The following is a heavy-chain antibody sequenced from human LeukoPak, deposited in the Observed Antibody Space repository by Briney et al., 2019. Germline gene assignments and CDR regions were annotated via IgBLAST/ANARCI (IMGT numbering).Heavy chain of an antibody. CDR2: INIDGSST. D-gene: IGHD2-21*01. Sequence: GGPLRLSCAASGFIFSNYWMHWVRQAPGKGLVWVSYINIDGSSTNYADSVKGRFTISRDNAKNTLYLQMNSLRADDTAVYYCARLRSGYWVDYWGQGTLVTVSS. V-gene: IGHV3-74*01. J-gene: IGHJ4*02. CDR3: ARLRSGYWVDY. CDR1: GFIFSNYW.